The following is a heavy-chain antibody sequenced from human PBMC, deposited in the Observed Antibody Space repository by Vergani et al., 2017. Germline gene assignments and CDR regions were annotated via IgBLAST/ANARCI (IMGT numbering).Heavy chain of an antibody. V-gene: IGHV4-34*01. Sequence: QVQLQQWGAGLLKPSETLSLTCAVYGGSFSGYYWSWIRQPPGKGLEWIGEINHSGSTNYNPSLKSRVTISVDTSKNQFSLKLSSVTAADTAVYYCARGDSGRENWFDPWGQGTLVTVSP. CDR1: GGSFSGYY. D-gene: IGHD2-15*01. J-gene: IGHJ5*02. CDR3: ARGDSGRENWFDP. CDR2: INHSGST.